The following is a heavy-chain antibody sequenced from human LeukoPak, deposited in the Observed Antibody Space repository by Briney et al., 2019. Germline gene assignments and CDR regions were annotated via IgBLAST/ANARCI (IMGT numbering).Heavy chain of an antibody. CDR1: GFTVSDNY. CDR3: ARDSLSYGDYVAFDY. Sequence: SGGSLRLSCAASGFTVSDNYMNWVRQAPGKGLEWVSVIYRGGTTYYAGSANGRFTISRDDSKNTLFLQMNSLRADDTAVYYCARDSLSYGDYVAFDYWGQGTLVTVSS. CDR2: IYRGGTT. D-gene: IGHD4-17*01. V-gene: IGHV3-66*01. J-gene: IGHJ4*02.